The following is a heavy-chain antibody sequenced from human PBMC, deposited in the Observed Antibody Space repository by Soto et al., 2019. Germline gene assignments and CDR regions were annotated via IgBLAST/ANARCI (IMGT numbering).Heavy chain of an antibody. CDR3: ARGYSSGWYGSGIDY. D-gene: IGHD6-19*01. Sequence: EVQLVESGGGLVQPGGSLRLSCAASGFTFSSYDMHWVRQATGKGLEWVSAIGTAGDTYYPGSVKGRFTISRENAKNSLYLQMNSLRAGDTAVYYCARGYSSGWYGSGIDYWGQGTLVTVSS. CDR1: GFTFSSYD. V-gene: IGHV3-13*04. J-gene: IGHJ4*02. CDR2: IGTAGDT.